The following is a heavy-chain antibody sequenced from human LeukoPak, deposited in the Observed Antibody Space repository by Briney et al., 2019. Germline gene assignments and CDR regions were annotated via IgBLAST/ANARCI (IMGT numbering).Heavy chain of an antibody. D-gene: IGHD6-13*01. CDR2: IYYSGST. V-gene: IGHV4-4*02. J-gene: IGHJ4*02. CDR1: GFTFSSNW. Sequence: GSLRLSCATSGFTFSSNWMSWVRHAPGRGLEWIGYIYYSGSTYYNPSLKSRVTISVDTSKNQFSLKLGSVTAADTAVYYCARGRAGGYSSSWFDYWGQGTLVTVSS. CDR3: ARGRAGGYSSSWFDY.